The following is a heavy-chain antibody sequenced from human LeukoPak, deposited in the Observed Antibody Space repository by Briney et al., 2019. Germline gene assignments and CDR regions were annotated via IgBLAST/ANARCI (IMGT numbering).Heavy chain of an antibody. CDR1: GFTFSSYS. D-gene: IGHD3-10*01. Sequence: GGSLRLSCGAWGFTFSSYSMNWVRQAPGKGREGGSYISSSSSTIYYADSVKGRFTISRDNAKNSLYLQMNSLRAEDTAVYYCAREGGSGSYYPTHFDYWGQGTLVTVSS. V-gene: IGHV3-48*01. CDR3: AREGGSGSYYPTHFDY. CDR2: ISSSSSTI. J-gene: IGHJ4*02.